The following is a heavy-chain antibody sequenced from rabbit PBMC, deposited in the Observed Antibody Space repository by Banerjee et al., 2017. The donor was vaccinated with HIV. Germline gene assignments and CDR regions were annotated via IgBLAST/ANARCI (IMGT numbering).Heavy chain of an antibody. CDR2: INTISGDT. J-gene: IGHJ3*01. Sequence: QEQLEESGGDLVKPEGSLTLTCTASGFSFSNKYVMCWVRQAPGKGLEWIACINTISGDTVYATWAKGRFTISKASWTTVTLQMTSLTAADTATYFCARDGFGTGPDYDLWGQGTLVTVS. CDR1: GFSFSNKYV. D-gene: IGHD7-1*01. V-gene: IGHV1S45*01. CDR3: ARDGFGTGPDYDL.